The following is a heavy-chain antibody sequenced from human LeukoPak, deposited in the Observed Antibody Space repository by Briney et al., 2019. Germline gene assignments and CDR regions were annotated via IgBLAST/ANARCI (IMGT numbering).Heavy chain of an antibody. Sequence: SETLSLTCTVSGGSLSSSSYYWGWIRQPPGKGLEWIGSIYYSGSTYYNPSLKSRVTISVDTSKNQFSLKLSSVTADDTAVYYCARVSDQQLVFDSWGQGTLVTVSS. CDR2: IYYSGST. V-gene: IGHV4-39*07. CDR1: GGSLSSSSYY. D-gene: IGHD6-13*01. CDR3: ARVSDQQLVFDS. J-gene: IGHJ4*02.